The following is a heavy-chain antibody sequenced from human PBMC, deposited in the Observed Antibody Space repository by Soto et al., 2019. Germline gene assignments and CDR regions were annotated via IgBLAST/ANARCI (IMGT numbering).Heavy chain of an antibody. Sequence: GSLRLSCAASGFTFNNYAMGWVRQAPGKGLEWVSVISGDTRTTYHADSVKGRFSISRDNSKNTVYLQINSLRAEDTAVYFCAKGGTYHTTSYSDSWGQGTLVTVSS. CDR1: GFTFNNYA. D-gene: IGHD3-16*02. V-gene: IGHV3-23*01. CDR2: ISGDTRTT. CDR3: AKGGTYHTTSYSDS. J-gene: IGHJ4*02.